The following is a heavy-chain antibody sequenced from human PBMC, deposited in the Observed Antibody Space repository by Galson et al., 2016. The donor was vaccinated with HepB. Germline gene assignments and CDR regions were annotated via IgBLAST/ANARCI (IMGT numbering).Heavy chain of an antibody. V-gene: IGHV3-11*01. CDR3: ARDLNDRSGYYFGAFGF. Sequence: SLRLSCAASGFSFSEYYMSWIRQAPGKGLEWVSYIRSSGSNTYYADSVKGRFIISRDNSKSTLYLQMNSLRGDDTAVYYCARDLNDRSGYYFGAFGFWGQGTLVTVPS. J-gene: IGHJ3*01. D-gene: IGHD3-22*01. CDR1: GFSFSEYY. CDR2: IRSSGSNT.